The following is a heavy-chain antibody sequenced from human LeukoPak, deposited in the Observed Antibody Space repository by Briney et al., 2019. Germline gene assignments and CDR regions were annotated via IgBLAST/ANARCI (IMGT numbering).Heavy chain of an antibody. D-gene: IGHD6-13*01. Sequence: ASVKVSCKASGYSFTSYGISWVRQAPGQGLEWMGWISAYNGNTNYAQKLQGRVTMTTDTSTSTAYMELRSLRSDDTAVYYCARSTAAAGAFDIWGQGTMVTVSS. V-gene: IGHV1-18*01. CDR1: GYSFTSYG. CDR2: ISAYNGNT. J-gene: IGHJ3*02. CDR3: ARSTAAAGAFDI.